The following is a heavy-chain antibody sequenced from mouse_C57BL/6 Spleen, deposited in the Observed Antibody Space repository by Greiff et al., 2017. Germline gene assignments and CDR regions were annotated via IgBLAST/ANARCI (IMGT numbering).Heavy chain of an antibody. V-gene: IGHV1-80*01. CDR1: GYAFSSYW. D-gene: IGHD2-2*01. CDR2: IYPGDGDT. J-gene: IGHJ3*01. CDR3: SRWTDYVYDEFAY. Sequence: VQLQQSGAELVKPGASVKISCKASGYAFSSYWMNWVKQRPGKGLEWIGQIYPGDGDTNYNGKFKGQPTMTADKSSSTAYMQLSSLTSEDSAVYFCSRWTDYVYDEFAYWGQGTLVTVSA.